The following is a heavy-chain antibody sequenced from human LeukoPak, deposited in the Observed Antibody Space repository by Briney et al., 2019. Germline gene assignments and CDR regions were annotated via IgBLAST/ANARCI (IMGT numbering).Heavy chain of an antibody. Sequence: SGGSLRLSCAASGFTFSSYGMSWVRQAPGKGLEWVSTISGSGGSTYYADSVKGRFTISRDDAKNTLYLQMNSLTAEDTAVYYCARDRGLYDYWGQGTLVTVSS. J-gene: IGHJ4*02. CDR1: GFTFSSYG. CDR3: ARDRGLYDY. V-gene: IGHV3-23*01. D-gene: IGHD3-10*01. CDR2: ISGSGGST.